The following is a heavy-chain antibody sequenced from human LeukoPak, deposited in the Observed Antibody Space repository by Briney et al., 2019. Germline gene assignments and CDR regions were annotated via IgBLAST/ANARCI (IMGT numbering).Heavy chain of an antibody. CDR2: IYYNGRA. Sequence: SETLSLTCTVSGGSISGGDYYWIWIRQPPGKGLEWIGYIYYNGRAYYNPSLKSRVTISVDTSKNQFSLKLSSVTAADTAVYYCARRGRVYCSSNSCYGCFDLWGRGTLVTVSS. J-gene: IGHJ2*01. CDR3: ARRGRVYCSSNSCYGCFDL. CDR1: GGSISGGDYY. V-gene: IGHV4-30-4*01. D-gene: IGHD2-2*01.